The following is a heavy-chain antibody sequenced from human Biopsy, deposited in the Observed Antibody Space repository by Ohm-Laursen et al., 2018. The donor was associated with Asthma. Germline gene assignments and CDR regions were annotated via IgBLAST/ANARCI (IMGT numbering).Heavy chain of an antibody. V-gene: IGHV3-53*01. D-gene: IGHD6-13*01. CDR1: GFTVSRDH. J-gene: IGHJ4*02. CDR3: ARGDSSSWSHYYFDY. CDR2: IYSGGTS. Sequence: SLRLSCAASGFTVSRDHMFRVRQAPGKGLEWVSVIYSGGTSDTADSVRGRFTISKDFYKNTLCLQMDSLRAEDTAVYYCARGDSSSWSHYYFDYWGQGTLVTVSS.